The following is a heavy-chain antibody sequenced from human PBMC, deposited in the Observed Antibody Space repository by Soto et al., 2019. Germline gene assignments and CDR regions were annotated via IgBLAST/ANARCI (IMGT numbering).Heavy chain of an antibody. Sequence: ASVKVSCKASGYTFTSYYMHWVRQAPGQGLEWMGIINPSGGSTSYAQKFQGRVTMTRDTSTSTVYMELSSLRSEDTAVYYCARAKKPECSGGSCHTYYFDYRGQATLVTVSS. V-gene: IGHV1-46*03. J-gene: IGHJ4*02. CDR3: ARAKKPECSGGSCHTYYFDY. D-gene: IGHD2-15*01. CDR2: INPSGGST. CDR1: GYTFTSYY.